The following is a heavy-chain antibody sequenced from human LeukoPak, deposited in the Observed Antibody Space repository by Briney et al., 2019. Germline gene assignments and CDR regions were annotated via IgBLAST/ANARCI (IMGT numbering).Heavy chain of an antibody. CDR1: GYTFTSYG. CDR2: INPSGGST. CDR3: ARDRYPRGYGDLSFMDY. V-gene: IGHV1-46*01. J-gene: IGHJ4*02. D-gene: IGHD4-17*01. Sequence: ASVKVSCKASGYTFTSYGISWVRQAPGQGLEWMGIINPSGGSTSYAQKFQGRVTMTRDMSTRTVYMELSSLRSEDTAVYYCARDRYPRGYGDLSFMDYWGQGTLVTVSS.